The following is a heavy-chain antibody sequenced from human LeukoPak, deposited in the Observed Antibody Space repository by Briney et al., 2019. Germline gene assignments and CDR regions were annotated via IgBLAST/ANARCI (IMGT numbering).Heavy chain of an antibody. CDR2: THYSGNT. J-gene: IGHJ5*01. V-gene: IGHV4-39*07. CDR3: AREGAYRTYGDYSPFDF. D-gene: IGHD4-17*01. CDR1: GDPVSSTNYY. Sequence: PSETLSLTCVVSGDPVSSTNYYWGWIRQPPGKGLEWIGTTHYSGNTYYNPSLKSRVTISLDTSKNQFSLRLNSVTAADTAVYYCAREGAYRTYGDYSPFDFWGQGTLVTVSS.